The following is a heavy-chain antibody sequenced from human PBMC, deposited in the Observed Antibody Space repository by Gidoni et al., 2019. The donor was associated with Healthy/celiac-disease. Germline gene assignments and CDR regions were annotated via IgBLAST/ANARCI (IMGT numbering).Heavy chain of an antibody. CDR1: GYTFTTYA. CDR3: AREIAVRFDP. V-gene: IGHV1-3*04. J-gene: IGHJ5*02. CDR2: INTGNGNT. Sequence: QVQLVQSGAEVRKPGASVKVSCKASGYTFTTYAIHWVRQAPGQGLEWMGWINTGNGNTKYSQKYQDRVTITRDTSASTAYMALSSLGSEDTALYYCAREIAVRFDPWGQGTLVTVSS. D-gene: IGHD6-19*01.